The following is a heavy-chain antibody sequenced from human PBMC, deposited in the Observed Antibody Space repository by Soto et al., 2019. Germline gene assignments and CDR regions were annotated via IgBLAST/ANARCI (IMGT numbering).Heavy chain of an antibody. CDR1: GGTFSSYA. V-gene: IGHV1-69*13. CDR2: IIPIFGTA. Sequence: ASVKVSCKASGGTFSSYAISWVRQAPGQGLEWMGGIIPIFGTANYAQKFQGRVTITADESTSTAYMELSSLRSEDTAVYYCARVFMGSSKGGNWFDPWGQGTLVTVSS. J-gene: IGHJ5*02. CDR3: ARVFMGSSKGGNWFDP. D-gene: IGHD6-6*01.